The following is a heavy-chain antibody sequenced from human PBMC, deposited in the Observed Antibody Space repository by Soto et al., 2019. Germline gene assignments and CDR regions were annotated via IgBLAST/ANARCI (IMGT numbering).Heavy chain of an antibody. Sequence: ASVKVSCKASGGTFSSYAISWVRQAPGQGLEWMGGIIPIFGTANYAQKFQGRVTITADESTSTAYMELSSLRSEDTAVYYCARKYPPEAATAPYYYGMDVWGQGTTVTVSS. D-gene: IGHD2-15*01. CDR2: IIPIFGTA. J-gene: IGHJ6*02. CDR1: GGTFSSYA. V-gene: IGHV1-69*13. CDR3: ARKYPPEAATAPYYYGMDV.